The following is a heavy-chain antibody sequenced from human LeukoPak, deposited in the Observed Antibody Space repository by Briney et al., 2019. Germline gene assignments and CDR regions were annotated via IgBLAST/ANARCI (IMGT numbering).Heavy chain of an antibody. J-gene: IGHJ4*02. V-gene: IGHV4-38-2*02. Sequence: SETLSLTCTVSGYSISSGYYWGWIRQPPGKGLEWIGSIYHSGSTYYNPSLKSRVTISVDTSKNQFSLKLSSVTAADTAVYYFLVVVITTLTPVPEDYWGQGTLVTVSS. D-gene: IGHD3-22*01. CDR3: LVVVITTLTPVPEDY. CDR1: GYSISSGYY. CDR2: IYHSGST.